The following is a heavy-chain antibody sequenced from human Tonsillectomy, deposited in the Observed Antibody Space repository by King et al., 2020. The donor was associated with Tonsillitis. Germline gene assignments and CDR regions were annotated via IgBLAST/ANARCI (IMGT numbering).Heavy chain of an antibody. CDR1: GFTFSSYE. CDR2: ISSSGITL. J-gene: IGHJ3*02. CDR3: ARDQSSRTLDAFDI. Sequence: VQLVESGGGLVQPGGSLRLSCAASGFTFSSYEMNWVRQAPGKGLEWVSYISSSGITLYYADSVKGRFTISRDNAKNSLYLQMNSLRAEDTAVYYCARDQSSRTLDAFDIWGQGTMVTVSS. V-gene: IGHV3-48*03.